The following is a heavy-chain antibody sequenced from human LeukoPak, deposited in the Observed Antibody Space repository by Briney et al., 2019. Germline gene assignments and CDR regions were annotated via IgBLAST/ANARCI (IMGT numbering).Heavy chain of an antibody. V-gene: IGHV4-28*01. CDR1: GYSITSSSW. CDR2: IYHSGTT. CDR3: ARKENVYYYFDY. Sequence: PSDTLSLTCAVSGYSITSSSWWGWIRQPPGRGLEWIGYIYHSGTTYYNPSLQSRVTMSVDTSKNQFSLKLSSVTAVDTAVYYCARKENVYYYFDYWGQGTLVTVSS. D-gene: IGHD3-10*01. J-gene: IGHJ4*02.